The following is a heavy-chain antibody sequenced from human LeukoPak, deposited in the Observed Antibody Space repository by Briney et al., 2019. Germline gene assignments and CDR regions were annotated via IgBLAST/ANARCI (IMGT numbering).Heavy chain of an antibody. V-gene: IGHV3-7*01. CDR1: GFTFSSYW. CDR2: IKQDGSEK. CDR3: ARSDYVWGSYRTIDY. Sequence: GGSLRLSCTASGFTFSSYWMSWVRQAPGKGLEWVANIKQDGSEKYYVDSVKGRFTISRDNAKNTLYLQMNSLRAEDTAVYYCARSDYVWGSYRTIDYWGQGTLVTVSS. D-gene: IGHD3-16*02. J-gene: IGHJ4*02.